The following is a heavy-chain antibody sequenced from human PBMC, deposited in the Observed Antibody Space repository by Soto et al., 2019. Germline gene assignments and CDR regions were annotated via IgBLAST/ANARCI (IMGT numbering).Heavy chain of an antibody. CDR3: AREYTSMSPHDYCYVMDV. CDR1: GGSISSYY. V-gene: IGHV4-59*12. CDR2: IYYSGST. D-gene: IGHD3-10*02. Sequence: SETLSLTCTVSGGSISSYYWSWIRQPPGKGLEWIGYIYYSGSTNYNPSLKSRVTISLDTSKNQFSLKLSSVTAADTAVYYCAREYTSMSPHDYCYVMDVWARGTTVTVS. J-gene: IGHJ6*02.